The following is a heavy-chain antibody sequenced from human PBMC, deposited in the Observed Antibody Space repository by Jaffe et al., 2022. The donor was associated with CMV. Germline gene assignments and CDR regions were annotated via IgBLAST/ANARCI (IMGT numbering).Heavy chain of an antibody. CDR2: IKSKTDGGTT. CDR3: TTDPLRVSRLRPGVFDY. CDR1: GFTFSNAW. Sequence: EVQLVESGGGLVKPGGSLRLSCAASGFTFSNAWMSWVRQAPGKGLEWVGRIKSKTDGGTTDYAAPVKGRFTISRDDSKNTLYLQMNSLKTEDTAVYYCTTDPLRVSRLRPGVFDYWGQGTLVTVSS. V-gene: IGHV3-15*01. D-gene: IGHD5-12*01. J-gene: IGHJ4*02.